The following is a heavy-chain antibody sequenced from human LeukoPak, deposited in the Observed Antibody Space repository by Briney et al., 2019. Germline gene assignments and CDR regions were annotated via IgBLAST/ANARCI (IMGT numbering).Heavy chain of an antibody. CDR2: INPSSGGT. Sequence: GASVEVSCKASGYTFTDYYVHWVRQAPGQGLEWMGWINPSSGGTIYTEKFQGRVTMTGDTSSGTAYMELSRLRLDDTAVYYCAKVLDYSAGLQDYWGQGTLVTVAS. D-gene: IGHD3/OR15-3a*01. CDR3: AKVLDYSAGLQDY. V-gene: IGHV1-2*02. CDR1: GYTFTDYY. J-gene: IGHJ4*02.